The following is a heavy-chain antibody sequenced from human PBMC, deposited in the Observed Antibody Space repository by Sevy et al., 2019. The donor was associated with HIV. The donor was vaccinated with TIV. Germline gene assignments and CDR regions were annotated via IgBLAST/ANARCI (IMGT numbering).Heavy chain of an antibody. V-gene: IGHV4-59*08. Sequence: SYTLSLTCTVSGGSISSYYWSWIRQPPGKGLEWIGYIYYSGSTNYNPSLKSRVTISVDTSKNQFSLKLSSVTAADTAVYYCARQVGDIVVAYFDYWGQGTLVTVSS. CDR2: IYYSGST. CDR3: ARQVGDIVVAYFDY. D-gene: IGHD2-15*01. CDR1: GGSISSYY. J-gene: IGHJ4*02.